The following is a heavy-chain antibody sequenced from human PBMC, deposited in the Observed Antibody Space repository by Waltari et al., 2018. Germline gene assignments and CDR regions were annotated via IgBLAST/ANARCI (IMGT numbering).Heavy chain of an antibody. Sequence: EVQLLESGGGLVQPGGSLRLSCAASGFTFSTFAMGWVRQAPGKGLEWVSTINSDGDLTYYADSVKGRFTISRDNSKNTLYLQVSSLRAEDTAVYYCAKGYYVAAYFDHWGQGTLVTVSS. V-gene: IGHV3-23*01. CDR3: AKGYYVAAYFDH. CDR1: GFTFSTFA. CDR2: INSDGDLT. D-gene: IGHD3-16*01. J-gene: IGHJ4*02.